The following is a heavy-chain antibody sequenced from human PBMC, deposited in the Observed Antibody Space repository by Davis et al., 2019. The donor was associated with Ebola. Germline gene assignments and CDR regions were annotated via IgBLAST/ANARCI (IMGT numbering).Heavy chain of an antibody. CDR1: GFTFSSYS. CDR3: ARSGMTTVGY. CDR2: ITSSSSYI. D-gene: IGHD4-23*01. J-gene: IGHJ4*02. Sequence: GESLKISCAASGFTFSSYSMNWVRQAPGRGLEWLSSITSSSSYIYYADSVRGRFTISRDNAKNSLYLQMNSLRAEDTAVYYCARSGMTTVGYWGQGTLVTVSS. V-gene: IGHV3-21*04.